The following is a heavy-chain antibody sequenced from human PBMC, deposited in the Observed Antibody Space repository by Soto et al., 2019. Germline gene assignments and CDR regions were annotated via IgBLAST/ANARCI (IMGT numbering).Heavy chain of an antibody. CDR3: ARHSISVAGTFDN. D-gene: IGHD6-19*01. CDR1: GYSFNAYW. CDR2: IYPADSDT. V-gene: IGHV5-51*01. J-gene: IGHJ4*02. Sequence: LGESLKISCKGSGYSFNAYWIDWVRLMPGKGLEWMGIIYPADSDTRYSPSFQGQVTISVDKTISTAYLQLSSLKASDTAMYFCARHSISVAGTFDNWGQGTPVTVSS.